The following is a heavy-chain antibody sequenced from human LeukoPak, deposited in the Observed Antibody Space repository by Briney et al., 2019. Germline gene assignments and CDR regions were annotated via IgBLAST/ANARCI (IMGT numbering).Heavy chain of an antibody. CDR2: IYPGDSDT. CDR3: ARHFREDDYINFQEYYYMDV. CDR1: GYGFTSYW. J-gene: IGHJ6*03. Sequence: GESLQISCKGSGYGFTSYWIGWVRQMRRKGLGWMGIIYPGDSDTRYSPSFQGQVTISADKSISTAYLQWSSLKASDTAMYYRARHFREDDYINFQEYYYMDVGAKGTTVTVSS. D-gene: IGHD4-11*01. V-gene: IGHV5-51*01.